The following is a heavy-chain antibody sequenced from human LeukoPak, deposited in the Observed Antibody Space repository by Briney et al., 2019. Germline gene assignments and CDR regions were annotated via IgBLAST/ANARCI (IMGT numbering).Heavy chain of an antibody. V-gene: IGHV3-23*01. CDR3: ARGDPNAYCGGDCYPGAY. Sequence: GGSLRLSFAASELMFSSYAMSWVRQAPGKGLEWVSGISDDSGSTYYADSVRGRFTISRDNSKNTLYLQMGSLRAEDMAVYYCARGDPNAYCGGDCYPGAYWGQGTLVTVSS. CDR1: ELMFSSYA. D-gene: IGHD2-21*02. J-gene: IGHJ4*02. CDR2: ISDDSGST.